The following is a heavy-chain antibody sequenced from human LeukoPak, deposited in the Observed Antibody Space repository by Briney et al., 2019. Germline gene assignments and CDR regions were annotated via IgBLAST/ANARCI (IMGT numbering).Heavy chain of an antibody. V-gene: IGHV4-39*07. D-gene: IGHD1-26*01. J-gene: IGHJ2*01. CDR2: IYHSGST. Sequence: SETLSLTCTVSGGSISSSSYYWGWIRQPPGKGLEWIGSIYHSGSTYYNPSLKSRVTISVDTSKNQFSLKLSSVTAADTAVYYCASSPKVGAKYPYWYFDLWGRGTLVTVSS. CDR3: ASSPKVGAKYPYWYFDL. CDR1: GGSISSSSYY.